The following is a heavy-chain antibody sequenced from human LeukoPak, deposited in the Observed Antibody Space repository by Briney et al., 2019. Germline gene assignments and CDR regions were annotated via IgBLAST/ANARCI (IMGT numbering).Heavy chain of an antibody. J-gene: IGHJ6*03. CDR2: IYTSGST. D-gene: IGHD3-9*01. V-gene: IGHV4-4*07. CDR3: ASVKVLRYFDTYYYYMDV. Sequence: SETLSLTCTVSGGSISSYYWSWIRQPAGKGLEWIGRIYTSGSTNYNPSLKSRVTMSVDTSKNPFSLKLRSVTAAGTAVYYCASVKVLRYFDTYYYYMDVWGKGTTVTVSS. CDR1: GGSISSYY.